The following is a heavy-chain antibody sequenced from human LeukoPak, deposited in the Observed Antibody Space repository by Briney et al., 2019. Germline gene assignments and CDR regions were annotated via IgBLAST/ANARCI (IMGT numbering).Heavy chain of an antibody. CDR2: ISYDGSNK. J-gene: IGHJ6*02. V-gene: IGHV3-30*18. CDR3: AKRGELLYYYYGMDV. D-gene: IGHD1-7*01. Sequence: PGGSLRLSCAASGLTFSSYAMHWVRQAPGKGLEWVAVISYDGSNKYYADSVKGRFTISRDNSKNTLYLQMYSLRAEDTAVYYCAKRGELLYYYYGMDVWGQGTTVTVSS. CDR1: GLTFSSYA.